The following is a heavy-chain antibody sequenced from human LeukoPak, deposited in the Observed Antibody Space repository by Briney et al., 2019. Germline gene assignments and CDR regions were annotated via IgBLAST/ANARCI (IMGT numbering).Heavy chain of an antibody. Sequence: SETLSLACAVYGGCFSGYYWSWIRQPPGKGLEWIGEINHSGSTNYNPSLKSRVTIPVATSKNQSSLNLSSVTAADTAVYSCARHRRYCRGDTCLIFDYWRQGTLVTVSS. CDR2: INHSGST. V-gene: IGHV4-34*01. CDR3: ARHRRYCRGDTCLIFDY. J-gene: IGHJ4*02. CDR1: GGCFSGYY. D-gene: IGHD2-15*01.